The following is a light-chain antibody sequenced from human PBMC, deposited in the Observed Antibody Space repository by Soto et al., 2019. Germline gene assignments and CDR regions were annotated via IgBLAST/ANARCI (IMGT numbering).Light chain of an antibody. V-gene: IGKV1-33*01. Sequence: DIQMTQSPSSLSASVGDRVTITCQASEDISNYLNWYQQKPGKAPKLLIYDAANLETGVPSRFSGSGSGTDFSFTISGLQAEDVATYYCQQYDNPPVTFGQGTRLEIK. CDR1: EDISNY. CDR2: DAA. J-gene: IGKJ5*01. CDR3: QQYDNPPVT.